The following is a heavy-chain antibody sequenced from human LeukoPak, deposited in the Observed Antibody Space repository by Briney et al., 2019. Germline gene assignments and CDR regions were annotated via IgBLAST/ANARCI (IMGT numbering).Heavy chain of an antibody. CDR1: GYTFIDYF. CDR3: ARDLPSTSNWELDY. J-gene: IGHJ4*02. V-gene: IGHV1-2*06. D-gene: IGHD7-27*01. CDR2: INPNSGGT. Sequence: ASVKVSCKASGYTFIDYFIHWVRQAPGQGLEWMGRINPNSGGTDYAQNFQGRVTMTRDTSISTAYVELSRLRSDDTAVYYCARDLPSTSNWELDYWGQGILVTVSS.